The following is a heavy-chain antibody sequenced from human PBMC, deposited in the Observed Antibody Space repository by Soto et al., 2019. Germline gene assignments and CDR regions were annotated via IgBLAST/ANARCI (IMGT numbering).Heavy chain of an antibody. D-gene: IGHD1-26*01. CDR2: MNPNSGNT. J-gene: IGHJ4*02. Sequence: QVQLVQSGAEVKKPGASVKVSCKASGYTFTSYDINWVRQATGQGLEWMGWMNPNSGNTVYAQKFQGRATMTRNTSISPAQMALISLRPAGTAVYYCVRDVGATRSDYMGQGTLVSVSS. V-gene: IGHV1-8*02. CDR1: GYTFTSYD. CDR3: VRDVGATRSDY.